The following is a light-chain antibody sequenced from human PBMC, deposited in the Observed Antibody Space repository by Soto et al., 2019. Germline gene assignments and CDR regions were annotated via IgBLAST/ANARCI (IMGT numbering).Light chain of an antibody. V-gene: IGKV1D-12*01. J-gene: IGKJ4*01. Sequence: DIQMTQSPSSVSASVGDRVTITCRASQDISSWLAWYQQKPGKAPKLLIYAASSLESGVPTRFTGSGYGTEFTLTISSLQPEDFATYYCQQDKSFPRTFGGGTRWIS. CDR2: AAS. CDR3: QQDKSFPRT. CDR1: QDISSW.